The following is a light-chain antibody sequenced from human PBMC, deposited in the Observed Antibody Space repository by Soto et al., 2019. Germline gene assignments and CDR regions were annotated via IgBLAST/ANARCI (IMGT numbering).Light chain of an antibody. CDR1: QSINSW. Sequence: DIQLTQSPSTLSASVGDRVTITCRASQSINSWLAWYQQRPGKAPKLLIYKASSLQSGVPSRFSGSGSGTEFTLNISRLQPDDFATYYCQQYDTYPHTFGQGTKLEIK. J-gene: IGKJ2*01. CDR2: KAS. CDR3: QQYDTYPHT. V-gene: IGKV1-5*03.